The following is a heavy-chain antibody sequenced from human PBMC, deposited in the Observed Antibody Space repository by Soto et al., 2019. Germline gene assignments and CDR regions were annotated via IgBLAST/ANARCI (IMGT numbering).Heavy chain of an antibody. D-gene: IGHD3-22*01. J-gene: IGHJ3*02. CDR3: AKGAPGDYYDSSGLDAFDI. CDR1: GFTLTTYA. V-gene: IGHV3-21*06. Sequence: PGGSLRLSCAASGFTLTTYAMNWVRQAPGKGLEWLSSISSTSTYIYYADSVKGRFTTSRDSAENSLYLQMNSLRVEDTAVYYCAKGAPGDYYDSSGLDAFDIWGQGTLVTVSS. CDR2: ISSTSTYI.